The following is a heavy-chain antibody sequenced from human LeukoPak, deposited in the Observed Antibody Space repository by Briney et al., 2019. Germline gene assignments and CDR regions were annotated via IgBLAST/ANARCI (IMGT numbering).Heavy chain of an antibody. CDR1: RFTFRDYY. CDR3: ARMVGKWEFDY. D-gene: IGHD3-10*02. J-gene: IGHJ4*02. CDR2: ITHSGSTI. Sequence: GGSLRLSCAASRFTFRDYYMSWIRQARGKGLEWVSYITHSGSTISYADSVKGRFTISRDNPKKSRYLQMNSLGAEDTAVYYGARMVGKWEFDYWGQGTLVTVSS. V-gene: IGHV3-11*01.